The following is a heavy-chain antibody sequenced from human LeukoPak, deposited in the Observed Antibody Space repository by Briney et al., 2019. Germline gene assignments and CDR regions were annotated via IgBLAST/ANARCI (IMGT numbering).Heavy chain of an antibody. J-gene: IGHJ4*02. CDR3: AKVSKQWLLIYYFDY. Sequence: GGSLRLSCAASGFTFSSYAMSWVRQAPGKGLEWVSAISGSGGSTYYADSVKGRFTISRDNSKNTLYLQMNSLRAEDTAVYYCAKVSKQWLLIYYFDYWGQGTLVTVSS. CDR2: ISGSGGST. V-gene: IGHV3-23*01. D-gene: IGHD6-19*01. CDR1: GFTFSSYA.